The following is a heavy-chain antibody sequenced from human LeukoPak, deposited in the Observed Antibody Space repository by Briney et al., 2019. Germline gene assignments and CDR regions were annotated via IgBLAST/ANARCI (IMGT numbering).Heavy chain of an antibody. D-gene: IGHD6-6*01. CDR3: AREIAARMDY. Sequence: SEPLSLTCTVSGGSISSSSYYWGWIRQPPGKGLEWIGSIYYSGSTYYNPSLKSRVTISVDTSKNQFSLKLSSVTAADTAVYYCAREIAARMDYWGQGTLVTVSS. CDR1: GGSISSSSYY. J-gene: IGHJ4*02. V-gene: IGHV4-39*07. CDR2: IYYSGST.